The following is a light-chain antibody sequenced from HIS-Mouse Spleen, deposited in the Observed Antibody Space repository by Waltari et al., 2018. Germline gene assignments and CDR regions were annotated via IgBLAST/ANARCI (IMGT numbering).Light chain of an antibody. V-gene: IGLV2-14*03. J-gene: IGLJ1*01. Sequence: QSALTQPASVSGSPGQSIPIPCTGTSRDVGCSNYFPWYQQHPGKAPKLMIYDVSNRHSGVSNRFSGSKSGNTASLTISGLQAEDEADYYCSSYTSSSTYVFGTGTKVTVL. CDR3: SSYTSSSTYV. CDR1: SRDVGCSNY. CDR2: DVS.